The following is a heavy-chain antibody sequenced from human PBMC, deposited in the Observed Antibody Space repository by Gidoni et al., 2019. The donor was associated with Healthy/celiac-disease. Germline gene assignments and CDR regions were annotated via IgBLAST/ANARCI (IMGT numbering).Heavy chain of an antibody. J-gene: IGHJ4*02. V-gene: IGHV3-30-3*01. CDR3: AREGYYDSSGYY. CDR2: ISYDGSNK. D-gene: IGHD3-22*01. Sequence: QVQLVEPGGGVVQPGRSLRLSCAAPGFTFSSYAMHWVRQAPGKGLEWVAVISYDGSNKYYADSVKGRFTISRDNSKNTLYLQMNSLRAEDTAVYYCAREGYYDSSGYYWGQGTLVTVSS. CDR1: GFTFSSYA.